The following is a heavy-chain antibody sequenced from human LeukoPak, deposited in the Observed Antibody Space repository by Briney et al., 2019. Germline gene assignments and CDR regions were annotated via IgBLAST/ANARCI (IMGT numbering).Heavy chain of an antibody. CDR2: IYYTGST. D-gene: IGHD3-16*02. Sequence: PSETLSLTCTVSGGSISSYYWSWIRQPPGKGLEWIGYIYYTGSTSYNPSLKSRVTISVDTSKNQFSLRLSYVNAADTAVYYCARASHLGELSLGYWGQGTLVTVSS. CDR3: ARASHLGELSLGY. J-gene: IGHJ4*02. V-gene: IGHV4-59*08. CDR1: GGSISSYY.